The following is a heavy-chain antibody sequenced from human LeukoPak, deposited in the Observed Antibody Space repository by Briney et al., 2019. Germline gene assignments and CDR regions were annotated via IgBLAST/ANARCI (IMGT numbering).Heavy chain of an antibody. CDR3: AKDRAGTIVWYGRWAIGLFDY. J-gene: IGHJ4*02. Sequence: GGSLRLSCAASGFNFDAYAMHWVRQAPGKGLQWISLISADGGSTYYADSVKGRFTISRDNSRNSLYLQMNSLTTEDTAFYYCAKDRAGTIVWYGRWAIGLFDYWGQGTLLTVSS. D-gene: IGHD6-13*01. V-gene: IGHV3-43*02. CDR2: ISADGGST. CDR1: GFNFDAYA.